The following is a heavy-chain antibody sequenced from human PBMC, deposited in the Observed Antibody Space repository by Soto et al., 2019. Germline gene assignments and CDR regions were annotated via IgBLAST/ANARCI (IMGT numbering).Heavy chain of an antibody. CDR2: VYVTGTT. J-gene: IGHJ5*01. V-gene: IGHV4-4*07. CDR3: ARDGEYTSGWYSFDS. D-gene: IGHD6-19*01. Sequence: SDTLYLTCTVSGASISYYYWIWIRQPAGQALEWIGRVYVTGTTYFNPSLKSRVTMSVDTSNNQVSLKLSSVTAADSAIYYCARDGEYTSGWYSFDSWGPGTLVTVSS. CDR1: GASISYYY.